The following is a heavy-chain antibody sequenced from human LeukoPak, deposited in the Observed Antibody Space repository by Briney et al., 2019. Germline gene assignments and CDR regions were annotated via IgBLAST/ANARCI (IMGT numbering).Heavy chain of an antibody. CDR3: TVRSSI. CDR1: GITFSDYW. D-gene: IGHD3-3*02. CDR2: IKSKGDGETI. J-gene: IGHJ4*02. Sequence: GGSLRLPCVASGITFSDYWMSWVRQAPGKGLEWVSRIKSKGDGETIDYNTPVKGRFTISRDDSKNTLYLQMNSLKDEDTAMYYCTVRSSIWSQGTLVTVSS. V-gene: IGHV3-15*01.